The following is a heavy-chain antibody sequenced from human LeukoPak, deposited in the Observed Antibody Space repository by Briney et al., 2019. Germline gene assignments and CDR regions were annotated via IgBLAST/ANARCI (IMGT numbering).Heavy chain of an antibody. CDR3: ARLSSSSYFFDY. D-gene: IGHD6-6*01. CDR2: IYHSGIT. CDR1: DYSISSGYY. Sequence: PSETLSLTCTVSDYSISSGYYWGWIRQPPGKGLEWIGTIYHSGITYYSPSLKSRVTMSVDTSNNQFSLKLTSVTAADTAVYYCARLSSSSYFFDYWGQGTLVTVSS. V-gene: IGHV4-38-2*02. J-gene: IGHJ4*02.